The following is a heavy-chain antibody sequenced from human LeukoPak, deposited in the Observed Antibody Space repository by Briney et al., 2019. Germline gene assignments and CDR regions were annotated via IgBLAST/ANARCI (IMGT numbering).Heavy chain of an antibody. CDR2: ISSSSTI. J-gene: IGHJ4*02. Sequence: GGSLRLSCASSGFTYSRYSMNWVRQAPGRALEGVSYISSSSTIYYADSVKGRFTISRDNAKNSLYLQMNSLRAEDTAVYYCATTDVDTAMPFDYWGQGTLVTVSS. D-gene: IGHD5-18*01. V-gene: IGHV3-48*01. CDR3: ATTDVDTAMPFDY. CDR1: GFTYSRYS.